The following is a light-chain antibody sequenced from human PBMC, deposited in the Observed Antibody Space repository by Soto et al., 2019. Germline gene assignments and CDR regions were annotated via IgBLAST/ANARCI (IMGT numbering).Light chain of an antibody. J-gene: IGLJ2*01. CDR3: SSYTTTTSLVV. Sequence: QSALTQPASVSGSPGQSITISCSGTSSDVGGYNFVSWYQVHPGKAPRLILYDVSSRPSGVSYRFSGSKSAKTASLNISRLQAGDEADYYCSSYTTTTSLVVFGGGTKLTVL. CDR2: DVS. CDR1: SSDVGGYNF. V-gene: IGLV2-14*03.